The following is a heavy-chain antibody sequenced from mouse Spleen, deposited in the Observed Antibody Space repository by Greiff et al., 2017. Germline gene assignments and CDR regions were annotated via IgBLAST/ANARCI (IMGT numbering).Heavy chain of an antibody. D-gene: IGHD3-1*01. CDR2: INPYNGGT. V-gene: IGHV1-19*01. Sequence: VQLQQSGPVLVKPGASVKMSCKASGYTFTDYYMNWVKQSHGKSLEWIGVINPYNGGTSYNQKFKGKATLTVDKSSSTAYMELNSLTSEDSAVYYCARPARATAYWGQGTLVTVS. CDR1: GYTFTDYY. CDR3: ARPARATAY. J-gene: IGHJ3*01.